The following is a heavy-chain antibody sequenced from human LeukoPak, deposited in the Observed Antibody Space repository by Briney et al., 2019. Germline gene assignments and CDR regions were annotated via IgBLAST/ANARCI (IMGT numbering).Heavy chain of an antibody. CDR1: GFTFRSYA. J-gene: IGHJ1*01. D-gene: IGHD2-2*01. Sequence: GGSLRLSCVVSGFTFRSYAMGWVRQAPGKGLEWVSRIKSKTDGGTTDHAAPVKGRFTISRDDSKNTLYLQMNSLKIEDTAVYYCATAPLGYCNSDSCYFYFHHWGQGTLVTVSS. CDR3: ATAPLGYCNSDSCYFYFHH. V-gene: IGHV3-15*01. CDR2: IKSKTDGGTT.